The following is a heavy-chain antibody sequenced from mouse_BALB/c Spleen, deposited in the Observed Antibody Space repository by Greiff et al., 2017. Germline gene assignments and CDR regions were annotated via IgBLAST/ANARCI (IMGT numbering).Heavy chain of an antibody. D-gene: IGHD2-2*01. J-gene: IGHJ3*01. CDR1: GFTFSDYY. V-gene: IGHV5-4*02. CDR3: ARGDGYDFAY. Sequence: EVHLVESGGGLVKPGGSLKLSCAASGFTFSDYYMYWVRQTPEKRLEWVATISDGGSYTYYPDSVKGRFTISRDNAKNNLYLQMSSLKSEDTAMYYCARGDGYDFAYWGQGTLVTVSA. CDR2: ISDGGSYT.